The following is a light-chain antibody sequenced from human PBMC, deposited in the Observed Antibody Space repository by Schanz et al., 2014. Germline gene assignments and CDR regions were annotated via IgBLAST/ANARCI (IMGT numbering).Light chain of an antibody. J-gene: IGKJ5*01. Sequence: DIQMTQSPSSLSASVGDRVTITCRASQSIRSYLNWYQQKPGKAPKLLIYDASNLQSGVPSRFSASGSGTDFTLTIGSLQPEDFATYYCQQSYSTLITFGQGTRLEIK. V-gene: IGKV1-39*01. CDR3: QQSYSTLIT. CDR2: DAS. CDR1: QSIRSY.